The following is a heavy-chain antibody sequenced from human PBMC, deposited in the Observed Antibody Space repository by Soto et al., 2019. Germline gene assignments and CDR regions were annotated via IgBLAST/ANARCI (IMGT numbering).Heavy chain of an antibody. V-gene: IGHV1-69*06. CDR3: ASRERVDAIDV. Sequence: QVQLVQSGAEVKKPGSSVKVSCKASGGTFSSYGITWVRQAPGQGLEWMGGIVPIFGSINLAQKFRGRLTITPDKSTSTVYMELSSLTSEDTAVYYCASRERVDAIDVWGQGTMVTVSS. D-gene: IGHD1-26*01. CDR2: IVPIFGSI. J-gene: IGHJ3*01. CDR1: GGTFSSYG.